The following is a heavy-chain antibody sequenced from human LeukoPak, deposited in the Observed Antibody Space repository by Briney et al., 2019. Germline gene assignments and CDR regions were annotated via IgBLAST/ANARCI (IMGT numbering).Heavy chain of an antibody. D-gene: IGHD6-6*01. V-gene: IGHV3-66*01. Sequence: GGSLRLSCAASGFTVSSNYMSWVRQAPGKGLEWVSVIYTSGSTYYADSVKGRFTISRDNSKNTLYLQMNSLRAEDTAVYYCAGGYSSSSVFDYWGQGALVTVSS. CDR1: GFTVSSNY. CDR2: IYTSGST. CDR3: AGGYSSSSVFDY. J-gene: IGHJ4*02.